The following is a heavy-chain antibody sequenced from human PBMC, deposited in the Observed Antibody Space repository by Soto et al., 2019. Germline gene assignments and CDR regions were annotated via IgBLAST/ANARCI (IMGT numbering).Heavy chain of an antibody. CDR1: GYTFTSYY. CDR3: ARGSGSYSYPLGAFDI. Sequence: ASVKVSCKASGYTFTSYYMHWVRQAPGQGLEWKGIINPSGGSTSYAQKFQGRVTMTRDTSTFTVCMELSSLRSEDTAVYYCARGSGSYSYPLGAFDIWGQGTMVTVSS. V-gene: IGHV1-46*03. CDR2: INPSGGST. D-gene: IGHD3-10*01. J-gene: IGHJ3*02.